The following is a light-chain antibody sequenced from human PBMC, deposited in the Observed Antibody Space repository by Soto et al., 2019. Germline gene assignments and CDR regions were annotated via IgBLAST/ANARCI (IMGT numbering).Light chain of an antibody. CDR3: QQRSNWPSIT. V-gene: IGKV3D-20*02. J-gene: IGKJ5*01. CDR1: QSVTSNY. CDR2: GAS. Sequence: EIVLKQSPGTLSLSPGERATLSCGAIQSVTSNYLAWYQQKPGQAPRLLIFGASIRVTGIPDRFIGSGSGTDFSLTINSLEPEDSAVYYCQQRSNWPSITFGQGTRLEIK.